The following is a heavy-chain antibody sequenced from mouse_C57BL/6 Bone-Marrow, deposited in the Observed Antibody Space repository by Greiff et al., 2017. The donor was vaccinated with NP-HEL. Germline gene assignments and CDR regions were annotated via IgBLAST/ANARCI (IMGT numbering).Heavy chain of an antibody. Sequence: VKLVESGPGLVAPSQSLSITCTVSGFSFTSYAISWVRQPPGKGLEWLGVIWTGGGTNYNSALKSRLSISKDNSKSQVFLKMNSLQTDDTARYYCARFPPDYYGRYYYAMDYWGQGTSVTVSS. D-gene: IGHD1-1*01. CDR1: GFSFTSYA. J-gene: IGHJ4*01. V-gene: IGHV2-9-1*01. CDR3: ARFPPDYYGRYYYAMDY. CDR2: IWTGGGT.